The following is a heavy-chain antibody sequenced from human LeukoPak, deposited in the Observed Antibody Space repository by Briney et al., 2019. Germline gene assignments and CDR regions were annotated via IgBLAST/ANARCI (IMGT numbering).Heavy chain of an antibody. Sequence: PGGSLRLSCGASGFTFSSHRMHWVRHAPGGAPAWVALISSDGSSAVYADSVRGRFTVSRDNAKSTLFLRMDSLRAEDTAVYYCVRLTFDEGRGYYPDHWGQGTLVTVSS. CDR3: VRLTFDEGRGYYPDH. CDR1: GFTFSSHR. J-gene: IGHJ4*02. CDR2: ISSDGSSA. V-gene: IGHV3-74*01. D-gene: IGHD3-22*01.